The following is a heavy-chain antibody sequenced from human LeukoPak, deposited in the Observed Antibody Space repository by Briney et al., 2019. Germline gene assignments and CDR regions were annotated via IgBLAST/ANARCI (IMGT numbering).Heavy chain of an antibody. V-gene: IGHV3-53*01. J-gene: IGHJ2*01. D-gene: IGHD6-19*01. CDR3: AREWDHRNDSVAADDWYFDL. CDR2: IYSGGST. Sequence: PGGSLRLSCAASGFTVSSNYMSWVRQAPGKGLEWVSVIYSGGSTYYADSVKGRFTISRDNSKNTLYLQMNSLRAEDTAVYYCAREWDHRNDSVAADDWYFDLWGRGTLVTVSS. CDR1: GFTVSSNY.